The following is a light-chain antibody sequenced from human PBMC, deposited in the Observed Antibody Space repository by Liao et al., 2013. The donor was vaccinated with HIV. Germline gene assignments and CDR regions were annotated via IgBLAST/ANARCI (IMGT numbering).Light chain of an antibody. J-gene: IGLJ3*02. V-gene: IGLV3-21*04. Sequence: SDVLTQPPSVSVARGKTARIPCGGDSVGSETVHWYQQKPGQAPVLLINHDSDLPSGTLERFSDSKSGNTATLTITRVEAGDEADYYCQMWDYTTDHWVFGGGPKLTVL. CDR2: HDS. CDR3: QMWDYTTDHWV. CDR1: SVGSET.